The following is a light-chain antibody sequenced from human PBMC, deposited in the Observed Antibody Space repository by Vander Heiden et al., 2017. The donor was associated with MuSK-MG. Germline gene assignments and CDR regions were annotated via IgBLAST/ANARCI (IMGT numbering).Light chain of an antibody. CDR2: DVS. V-gene: IGKV1-33*01. J-gene: IGKJ1*01. CDR1: QEVGKY. Sequence: IQTTHAPSSLSASVGERVTISCQASQEVGKYLNWYQHKPGKAPKVLIYDVSSLEIGVPSRFSGSGSGTDFTLTISSLQPEDIATYYCQQFEDLPWTFGQGTTVEIE. CDR3: QQFEDLPWT.